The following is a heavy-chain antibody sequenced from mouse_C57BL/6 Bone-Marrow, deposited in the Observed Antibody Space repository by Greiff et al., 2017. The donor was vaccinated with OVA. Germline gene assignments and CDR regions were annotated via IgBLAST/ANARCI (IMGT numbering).Heavy chain of an antibody. Sequence: QVQLKQPGAELVMPGASVKLSCKASGYTFTSYWMHWVKQRPGQGLEWIGEIDPSDSYTNYNQKFKGKSTLTVDKSSSTAYMQLSSLTSEDSAVYYCARSSSSYHYWYFDVWGTGTTVTVSS. D-gene: IGHD1-1*01. CDR3: ARSSSSYHYWYFDV. CDR1: GYTFTSYW. V-gene: IGHV1-69*01. CDR2: IDPSDSYT. J-gene: IGHJ1*03.